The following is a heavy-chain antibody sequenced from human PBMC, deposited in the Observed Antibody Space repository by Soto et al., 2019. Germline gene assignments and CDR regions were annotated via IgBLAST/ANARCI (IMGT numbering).Heavy chain of an antibody. V-gene: IGHV1-18*01. CDR3: ARGYYYGSGRPTPGGMDV. CDR1: GYPFTSYG. Sequence: ASVKVSCKTSGYPFTSYGINWVRQAPGQGPEWMGWISAYAGNTIYSQKFQGRVTLTADTSTSTAYMELRGLRSDDTAVYYCARGYYYGSGRPTPGGMDVWGQGTTVTVSS. CDR2: ISAYAGNT. D-gene: IGHD3-10*01. J-gene: IGHJ6*02.